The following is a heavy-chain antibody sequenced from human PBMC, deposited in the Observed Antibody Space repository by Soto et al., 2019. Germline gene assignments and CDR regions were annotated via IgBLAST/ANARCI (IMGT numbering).Heavy chain of an antibody. D-gene: IGHD3-22*01. V-gene: IGHV1-18*01. CDR2: TSSYNIDT. J-gene: IGHJ3*01. Sequence: ASVKVSCKSSGYRFETYAMNWVRQAPGQGLEWMGWTSSYNIDTFYADKFQDRVSMTTDTSTGTAYMELRSLSSDDTAVYYCARGPRYYSDSTGYYRGFVLWG. CDR3: ARGPRYYSDSTGYYRGFVL. CDR1: GYRFETYA.